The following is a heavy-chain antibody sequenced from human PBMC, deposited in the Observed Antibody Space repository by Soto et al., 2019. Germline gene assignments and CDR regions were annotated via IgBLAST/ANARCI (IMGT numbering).Heavy chain of an antibody. D-gene: IGHD6-19*01. Sequence: EVHLLESGGGLVQPGGSLRLSCAASGFSFSTYAMSWVRQAPGKGLEWVSAISGSGRDKYYADSVKGRFTISRDNSKNTNTLFLQMTNLRAEDTAVYFCAKDMWIAVEGTCFWGQGTQVTVSS. CDR2: ISGSGRDK. CDR3: AKDMWIAVEGTCF. V-gene: IGHV3-23*01. J-gene: IGHJ4*02. CDR1: GFSFSTYA.